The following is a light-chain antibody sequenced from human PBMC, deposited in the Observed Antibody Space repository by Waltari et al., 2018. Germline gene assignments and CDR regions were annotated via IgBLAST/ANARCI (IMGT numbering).Light chain of an antibody. J-gene: IGKJ2*01. V-gene: IGKV4-1*01. Sequence: DIVMTQSPDSLAVSLGERAPITCKSSQTVFYSDTNKNYLAWYQQKPGQSPKLLIYWASTRQSWVPDRFSGSGSGTDFTLTVSSLQAEDVAVYYCQQYYTTPYTFGQGTKLESK. CDR2: WAS. CDR1: QTVFYSDTNKNY. CDR3: QQYYTTPYT.